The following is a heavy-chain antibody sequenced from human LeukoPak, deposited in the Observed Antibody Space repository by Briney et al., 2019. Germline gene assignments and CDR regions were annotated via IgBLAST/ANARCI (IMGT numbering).Heavy chain of an antibody. D-gene: IGHD1-14*01. CDR2: IYGSGREK. V-gene: IGHV3-23*01. CDR3: AKDLTPDGVWDIDY. CDR1: GFTFSTYS. Sequence: GGSLRLSCTASGFTFSTYSMSWVRQAPGRGLEWISGIYGSGREKFYADSVKGRFTISRDNSKNTLFLYMDTLRAEDTALYYCAKDLTPDGVWDIDYWGRGTLVTVSS. J-gene: IGHJ4*02.